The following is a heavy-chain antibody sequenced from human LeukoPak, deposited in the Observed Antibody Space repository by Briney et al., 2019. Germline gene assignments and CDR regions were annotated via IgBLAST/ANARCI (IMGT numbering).Heavy chain of an antibody. J-gene: IGHJ3*02. D-gene: IGHD2-2*01. CDR1: GGSISSYY. Sequence: RASETLSLTCTVSGGSISSYYWSWIRQPAGKGLEWIGRIYTSGSTNYNPSLKSRVTMSVDTSKNQFSLKLSSVTAADTAVYYCARDRHWDIVVVPAAGHDAFDIWGQGTMVTVSS. CDR2: IYTSGST. CDR3: ARDRHWDIVVVPAAGHDAFDI. V-gene: IGHV4-4*07.